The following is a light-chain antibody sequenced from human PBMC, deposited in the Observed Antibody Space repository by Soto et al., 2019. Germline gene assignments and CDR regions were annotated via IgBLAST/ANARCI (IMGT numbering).Light chain of an antibody. V-gene: IGKV1-5*01. CDR1: QSISSW. J-gene: IGKJ2*01. CDR2: DAS. CDR3: QHYNSYST. Sequence: DIQMTQSPSTLSASVGDRVTITCRASQSISSWLAWYQQKPGKAPKLLIYDASSLESGVPSRFSGSGSGTEVTLTISSLQPDDFATYYCQHYNSYSTCDQGTKLEIK.